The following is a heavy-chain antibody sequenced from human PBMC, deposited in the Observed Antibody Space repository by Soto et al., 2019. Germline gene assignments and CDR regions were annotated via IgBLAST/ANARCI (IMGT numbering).Heavy chain of an antibody. CDR2: ISYDGGSK. D-gene: IGHD3-22*01. J-gene: IGHJ4*02. Sequence: QVQLVESGGGVVQPGKSLRLSCAACGFTFSTYGIHWVRQAPGKGLEWVALISYDGGSKYYGDSVKGRFIISRDNSHNTVSLQMNSLRADDTAVYFCAKEQLAMTVVVADYFDSWGQGTLVTVSS. CDR1: GFTFSTYG. CDR3: AKEQLAMTVVVADYFDS. V-gene: IGHV3-30*18.